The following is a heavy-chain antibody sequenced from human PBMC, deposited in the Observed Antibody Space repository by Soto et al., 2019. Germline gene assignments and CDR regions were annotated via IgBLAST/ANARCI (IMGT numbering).Heavy chain of an antibody. V-gene: IGHV4-34*12. J-gene: IGHJ4*02. Sequence: SNTLSLTSAVYGGSFTGYYWSWIRKPPGKGLEWIGEIIHSGSTNYNPSLKSRVTILVDMSKKQFSLKLSSVTAADTAVYYCASPMVRGIVDYWGQGTPVTSPQ. D-gene: IGHD3-10*01. CDR2: IIHSGST. CDR3: ASPMVRGIVDY. CDR1: GGSFTGYY.